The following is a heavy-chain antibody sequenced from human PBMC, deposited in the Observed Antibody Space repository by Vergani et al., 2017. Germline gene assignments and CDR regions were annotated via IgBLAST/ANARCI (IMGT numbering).Heavy chain of an antibody. Sequence: QVQVVQSGAEVKTSGASVKVSCKTSGYTFSNYYMHWVRQAPGQGLEWMGIIHPSGGHTNYAQKFQGRVTMTRDTSTSTVYMELSSLRSEDTAIYYCARGDYGILTGYRYWGQGTLVTVSA. CDR1: GYTFSNYY. J-gene: IGHJ4*02. D-gene: IGHD3-9*01. CDR3: ARGDYGILTGYRY. CDR2: IHPSGGHT. V-gene: IGHV1-46*03.